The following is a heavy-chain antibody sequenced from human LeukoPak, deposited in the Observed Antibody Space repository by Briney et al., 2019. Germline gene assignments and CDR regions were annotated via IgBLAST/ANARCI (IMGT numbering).Heavy chain of an antibody. J-gene: IGHJ4*02. D-gene: IGHD5-18*01. CDR1: GYTFTGYY. V-gene: IGHV1-2*02. CDR3: XXXXXXQLWLDY. CDR2: INPNSGGA. Sequence: ASVKVSCKASGYTFTGYYMHWVRQAPGQGLEWMGWINPNSGGANYAQKFQGRVTMTRDTSISTAYMELSRLRSDDTAVYYCXXXXXXQLWLDYWGQGTLVTVSS.